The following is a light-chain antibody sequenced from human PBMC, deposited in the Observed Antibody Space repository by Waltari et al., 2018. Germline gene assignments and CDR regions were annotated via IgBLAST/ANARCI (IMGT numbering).Light chain of an antibody. CDR3: CSYAGSGTWV. CDR1: SSDIGYYNL. J-gene: IGLJ3*02. V-gene: IGLV2-23*02. Sequence: QSALTQPASVSGSPGQSITISCTGTSSDIGYYNLVPWYQHRPGKAPKVRIYEVTKRPVGVSNRFSGSKAGNTASLTIAGVQAEDEGHYYCCSYAGSGTWVFGGGTKLTVL. CDR2: EVT.